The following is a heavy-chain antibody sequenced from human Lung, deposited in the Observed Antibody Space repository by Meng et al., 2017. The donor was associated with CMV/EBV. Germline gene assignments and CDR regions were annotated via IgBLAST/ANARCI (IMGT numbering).Heavy chain of an antibody. D-gene: IGHD6-13*01. J-gene: IGHJ4*02. CDR2: IIPILGIA. Sequence: SVKVSXKASGGTFSSYTISWVRQAPGQGLEWMGRIIPILGIANYAQKFQGRVTITADKSTSTAYMELSRLRSEDTAVYYCARRRNSSSWYYWGQGTLVTVSS. CDR1: GGTFSSYT. CDR3: ARRRNSSSWYY. V-gene: IGHV1-69*02.